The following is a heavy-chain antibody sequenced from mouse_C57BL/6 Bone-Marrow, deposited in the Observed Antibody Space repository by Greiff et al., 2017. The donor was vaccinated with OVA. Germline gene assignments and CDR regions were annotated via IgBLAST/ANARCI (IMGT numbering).Heavy chain of an antibody. Sequence: EVKVEESGGGLVQPGGSMKLSCVASGFTFSNYWMNWVRQSPEKGLEWVAQIRLKSDNYATHSAESVKGRFTISRDDSTSSVYMQMNNLRAEDTGIYYCTGGPPYYFDYWGQGTTLTVSS. J-gene: IGHJ2*01. CDR2: IRLKSDNYAT. CDR1: GFTFSNYW. V-gene: IGHV6-3*01. CDR3: TGGPPYYFDY.